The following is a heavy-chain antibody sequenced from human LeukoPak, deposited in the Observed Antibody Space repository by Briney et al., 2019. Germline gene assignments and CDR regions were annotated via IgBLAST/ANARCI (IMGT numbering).Heavy chain of an antibody. CDR2: ISSSSSYI. Sequence: PGGSLRLSCAASGFTFSSYSMNWVRQAPGKGLEWVSSISSSSSYIYYADSVKGRFTISRDNAKNSLYLQMNSLRVEDTAVYYCARGFSSTPNWFDPWGQGTLVTVSS. CDR1: GFTFSSYS. CDR3: ARGFSSTPNWFDP. J-gene: IGHJ5*02. D-gene: IGHD2-2*01. V-gene: IGHV3-21*01.